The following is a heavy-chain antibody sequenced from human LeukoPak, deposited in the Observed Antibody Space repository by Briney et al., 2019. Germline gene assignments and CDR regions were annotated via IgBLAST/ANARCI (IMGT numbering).Heavy chain of an antibody. CDR2: ISGSGGST. D-gene: IGHD5-18*01. V-gene: IGHV3-23*01. J-gene: IGHJ4*02. CDR1: GFTFSNYA. CDR3: AKNLRSYGSSEFDY. Sequence: GGSLRLSCAASGFTFSNYAMSWVRQAPGKGLEWVSAISGSGGSTYYADSVKGRFTISRDNSKNTLYLQMNSLRAGDTAVYYCAKNLRSYGSSEFDYWGQGTLVTVSS.